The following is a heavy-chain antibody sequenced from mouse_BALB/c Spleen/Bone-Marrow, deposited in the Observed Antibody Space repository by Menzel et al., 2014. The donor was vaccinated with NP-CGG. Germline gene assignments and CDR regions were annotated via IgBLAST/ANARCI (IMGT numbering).Heavy chain of an antibody. CDR1: GYSFTSYW. Sequence: VKLMESGPQLVRPGASVKISCKASGYSFTSYWMHWVKQRPGQGLEWIGMIDPSDSETRLNQKFKDKATLTVDKSSSTAYMQLTSPPSEDSAVYYCASPSDGNPFAYWGQGTLVTVSA. CDR3: ASPSDGNPFAY. D-gene: IGHD2-1*01. CDR2: IDPSDSET. V-gene: IGHV1S126*01. J-gene: IGHJ3*01.